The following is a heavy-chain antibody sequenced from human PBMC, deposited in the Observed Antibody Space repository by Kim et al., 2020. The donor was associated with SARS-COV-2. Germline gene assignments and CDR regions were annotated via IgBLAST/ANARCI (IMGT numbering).Heavy chain of an antibody. J-gene: IGHJ6*02. Sequence: SETLSLTCTVSGGSISSSSYYWGWIRQPPGKGLEWIGSIYYSGSTYYNPSLKSRVTISVDTSKNQFSLKLSSVTAADTAVYYCAREKYSSSSGVYYYYYGMDVWGQGTTVTVSS. V-gene: IGHV4-39*07. CDR3: AREKYSSSSGVYYYYYGMDV. D-gene: IGHD6-6*01. CDR2: IYYSGST. CDR1: GGSISSSSYY.